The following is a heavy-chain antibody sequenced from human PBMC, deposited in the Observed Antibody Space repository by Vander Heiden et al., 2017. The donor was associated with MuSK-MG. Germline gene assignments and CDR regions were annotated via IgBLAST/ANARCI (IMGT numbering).Heavy chain of an antibody. CDR3: ARGGSSGALDY. Sequence: VQLQQRGAGLMKPSETLSLTCAVHGGSLSGYYWSWIRPFPGKGLEWIGEVNHSGSTTYKPSLKSRVTISVDTSKNQFSLKLSSVTAADTAVYYCARGGSSGALDYWGQGTLVTVSS. D-gene: IGHD6-19*01. V-gene: IGHV4-34*01. CDR1: GGSLSGYY. CDR2: VNHSGST. J-gene: IGHJ4*02.